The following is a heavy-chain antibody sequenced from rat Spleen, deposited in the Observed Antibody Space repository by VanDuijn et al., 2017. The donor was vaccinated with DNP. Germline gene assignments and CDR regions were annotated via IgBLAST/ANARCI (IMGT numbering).Heavy chain of an antibody. CDR1: GFTFSNYG. J-gene: IGHJ2*01. D-gene: IGHD3-2*01. V-gene: IGHV5-29*01. CDR2: INYDGSST. CDR3: ARGGLWFDY. Sequence: EVQLVESGGGLVQPGRSMKLSCAASGFTFSNYGMAWVRQAPKKGLEWVATINYDGSSTYYRDSVKGRFTISRDNAKSTLYLQMNSLRSEDTATYYCARGGLWFDYWGQGVTVTVSS.